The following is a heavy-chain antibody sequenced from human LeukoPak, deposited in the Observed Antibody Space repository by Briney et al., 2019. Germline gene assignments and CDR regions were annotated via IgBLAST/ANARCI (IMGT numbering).Heavy chain of an antibody. CDR1: GFTFSDYY. Sequence: GGSLRLSCAASGFTFSDYYMSWIRQAPGKGLEWVSYISSSGSIYADSVKGRLTISRDNAKYSLYLQMNSLRAEDTAVYYCARRRWLVPRGLDYWGQGTLVTVSS. D-gene: IGHD6-19*01. V-gene: IGHV3-11*01. J-gene: IGHJ4*02. CDR3: ARRRWLVPRGLDY. CDR2: ISSSGS.